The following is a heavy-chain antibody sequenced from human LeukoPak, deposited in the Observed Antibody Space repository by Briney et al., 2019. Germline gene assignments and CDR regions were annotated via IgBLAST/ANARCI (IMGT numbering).Heavy chain of an antibody. CDR3: AELGITMIGGV. V-gene: IGHV3-48*03. CDR1: GFTFSSYA. D-gene: IGHD3-10*02. Sequence: PGGSLRLSCAASGFTFSSYAMSWVRQAPGQGLEWVSYISSSGSTIYYADSVKGRFTISRDNAKNSLYLQMNSLRAEDTAVYYCAELGITMIGGVWGKGTTVTISS. CDR2: ISSSGSTI. J-gene: IGHJ6*04.